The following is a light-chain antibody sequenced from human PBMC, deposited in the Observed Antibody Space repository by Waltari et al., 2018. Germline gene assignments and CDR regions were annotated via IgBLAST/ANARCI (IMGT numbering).Light chain of an antibody. CDR3: QSYDNSLGGYYV. V-gene: IGLV1-40*01. Sequence: VLTQPPSLSGAPGQRVTIPCSGSSSNTGALYAVPWYQYRPGAAPKLLMYGNNIRPSRVPDRFSGSRSAASASLAISGLQAEDEADYYCQSYDNSLGGYYVFGTGTKVTVL. J-gene: IGLJ1*01. CDR2: GNN. CDR1: SSNTGALYA.